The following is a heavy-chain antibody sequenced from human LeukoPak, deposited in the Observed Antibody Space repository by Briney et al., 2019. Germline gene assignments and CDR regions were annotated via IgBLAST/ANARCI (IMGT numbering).Heavy chain of an antibody. CDR3: ARGGSDTAMAHDY. CDR2: INRGGSRI. CDR1: GFTFSNHW. Sequence: QPGGSLRLSCAASGFTFSNHWMHWVRQAPGKGLMWVSRINRGGSRIDYADSVKGRFTISRDDAKNTLYLQLNSLRAEDTAVYFCARGGSDTAMAHDYWGQGTLVTVSS. D-gene: IGHD5-18*01. V-gene: IGHV3-74*01. J-gene: IGHJ4*02.